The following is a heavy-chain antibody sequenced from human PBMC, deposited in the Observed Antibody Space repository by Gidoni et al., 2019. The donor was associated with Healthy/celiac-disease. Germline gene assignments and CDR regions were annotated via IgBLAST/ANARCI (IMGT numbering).Heavy chain of an antibody. CDR3: ARDRRVFDY. CDR1: GGSISSYY. J-gene: IGHJ4*02. Sequence: QVQLQESGPGLVKPSETLSLTCSVSGGSISSYYWSWIRQPPGKGLEWIGYIYSSGSTNYNPSLKSRVTISVDTSKNQFSLKLSSVTAADTAVYYCARDRRVFDYWGQGTLVTVSS. CDR2: IYSSGST. V-gene: IGHV4-59*01.